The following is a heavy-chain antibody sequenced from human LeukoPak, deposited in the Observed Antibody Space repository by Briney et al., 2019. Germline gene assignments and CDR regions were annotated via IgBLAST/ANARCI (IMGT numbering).Heavy chain of an antibody. CDR1: GFTFSTYW. D-gene: IGHD6-19*01. V-gene: IGHV3-7*01. Sequence: SGGSLRLSCAASGFTFSTYWLSWVRQASGKGLEWVANIKQDGSEEAYVDSVKGRFTISRDNAKNSLYLQMNSLRAEDTAVYYCAGGSGWLIEVYWGQGSLVTVSS. CDR2: IKQDGSEE. CDR3: AGGSGWLIEVY. J-gene: IGHJ4*02.